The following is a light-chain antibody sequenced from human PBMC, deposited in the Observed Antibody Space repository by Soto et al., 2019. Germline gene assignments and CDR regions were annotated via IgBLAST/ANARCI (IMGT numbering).Light chain of an antibody. V-gene: IGKV1-33*01. CDR3: QQFDNLPLT. CDR2: DAS. CDR1: QNIRNY. Sequence: DIQMTQSPSSLSASVGDRVSITCQASQNIRNYLNWYQQKPGKAPKILIYDASVLEAGVPSRFSGGGSGTHFTLTISSLQAEDVATYDCQQFDNLPLTFGGGTKVEIK. J-gene: IGKJ4*02.